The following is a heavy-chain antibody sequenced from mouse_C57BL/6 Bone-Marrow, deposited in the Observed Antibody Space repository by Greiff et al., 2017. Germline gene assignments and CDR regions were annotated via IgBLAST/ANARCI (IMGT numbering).Heavy chain of an antibody. V-gene: IGHV1-85*01. J-gene: IGHJ4*01. D-gene: IGHD1-1*02. CDR3: ARSHGGSYYYAMDY. Sequence: QVQLQQSGPELVKPGASVKLSCKASGYTFTSYDINWVKQRPGQGLEWIGWIYPRDGSTKYNEKFKGKATLTVDTSSSTAYMELHSLTSEDSAVYFCARSHGGSYYYAMDYWGQGTSVTVSS. CDR1: GYTFTSYD. CDR2: IYPRDGST.